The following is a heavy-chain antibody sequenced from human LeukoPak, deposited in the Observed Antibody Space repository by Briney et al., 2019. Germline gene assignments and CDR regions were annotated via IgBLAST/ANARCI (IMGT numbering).Heavy chain of an antibody. Sequence: GGALRLSCSASGFTFSGYATHWVRQAPRKGLEYVSGISSNGGTTYYADSVKGRLTISRDNSKNTLYLQMSSLRAEDTAVYFCVRDRVEVTATFDCWGQGTLVTVSS. CDR3: VRDRVEVTATFDC. CDR2: ISSNGGTT. J-gene: IGHJ4*02. CDR1: GFTFSGYA. D-gene: IGHD2-21*02. V-gene: IGHV3-64D*06.